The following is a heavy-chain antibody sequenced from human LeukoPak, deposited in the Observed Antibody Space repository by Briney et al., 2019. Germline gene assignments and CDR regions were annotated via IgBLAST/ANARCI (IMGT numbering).Heavy chain of an antibody. CDR2: ICANDGNT. CDR3: AKGSGSSCYSPCDY. J-gene: IGHJ4*02. CDR1: GFTFSSYA. Sequence: GGSLRLSCVVSGFTFSSYAMSWVRQAPGKGLEWVSVICANDGNTYYADAVKGRFTISRDNSKDTLYLQMDSLRAEDTAVYYCAKGSGSSCYSPCDYWGQGILVTVSS. D-gene: IGHD2-15*01. V-gene: IGHV3-23*01.